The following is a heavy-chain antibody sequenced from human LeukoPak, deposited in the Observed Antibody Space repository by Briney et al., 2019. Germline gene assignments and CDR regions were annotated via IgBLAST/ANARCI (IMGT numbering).Heavy chain of an antibody. CDR3: AKDLHDILTGYYSGSWAMDV. D-gene: IGHD3-9*01. Sequence: PGGSLRLSCAASGFTFDDYAMHWVRQAPGKGLEWVSLISGDGGSTYYADSVKGRFTISRDNSKNSLYLQMNSLRTEDTALYYCAKDLHDILTGYYSGSWAMDVRGQGTTVTVSS. CDR1: GFTFDDYA. CDR2: ISGDGGST. J-gene: IGHJ6*02. V-gene: IGHV3-43*02.